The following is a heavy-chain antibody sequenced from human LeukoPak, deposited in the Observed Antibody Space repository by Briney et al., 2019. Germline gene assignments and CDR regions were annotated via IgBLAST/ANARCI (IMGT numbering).Heavy chain of an antibody. CDR2: ISNNGGYT. Sequence: GGSLRLSCAASGFTFSSSAMSWVRQAPGKGLEWVSAISNNGGYTYYADSVQGRFTISRDNSKSTLCLQMNSLRAEDTAVYYCAKQLGYCSDGSCYFPYWGQGTLVSVSS. V-gene: IGHV3-23*01. J-gene: IGHJ4*02. CDR1: GFTFSSSA. CDR3: AKQLGYCSDGSCYFPY. D-gene: IGHD2-15*01.